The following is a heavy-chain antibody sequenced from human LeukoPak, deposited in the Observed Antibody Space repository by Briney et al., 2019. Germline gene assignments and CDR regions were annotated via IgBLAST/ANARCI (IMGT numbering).Heavy chain of an antibody. V-gene: IGHV3-21*01. CDR2: ISSSSSYI. J-gene: IGHJ4*02. CDR3: ARDHHYYDSSPIY. D-gene: IGHD3-22*01. CDR1: GFTFSSYS. Sequence: GGSLRLSCAASGFTFSSYSMNWVRQAPGKGLEGVSSISSSSSYIYYADSVKGRFTISRDNAKNSLYLQMNSLRAEDTAVYYCARDHHYYDSSPIYWGQGTLVTVSS.